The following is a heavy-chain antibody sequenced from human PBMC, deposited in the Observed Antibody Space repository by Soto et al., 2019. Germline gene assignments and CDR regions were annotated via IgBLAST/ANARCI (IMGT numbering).Heavy chain of an antibody. D-gene: IGHD3-10*01. CDR3: ARVGPYASGTYSFRRNRFDP. J-gene: IGHJ5*02. V-gene: IGHV3-53*01. CDR2: VFIGGTT. Sequence: EVQLVESGGRLVQPGGSLRLSCAASGFTVTSSHMTWVRQAPGKGLEWVSVVFIGGTTQYAASVKGRFTISIDKSENTMNLQMHSLRAEDTAVYYCARVGPYASGTYSFRRNRFDPWGQGTQVTVSP. CDR1: GFTVTSSH.